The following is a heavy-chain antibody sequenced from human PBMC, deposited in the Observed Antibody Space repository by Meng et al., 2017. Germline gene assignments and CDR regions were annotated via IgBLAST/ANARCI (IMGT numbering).Heavy chain of an antibody. V-gene: IGHV3-72*01. D-gene: IGHD5-12*01. J-gene: IGHJ4*02. CDR2: TRNKANSYTT. CDR1: GFTFSDHY. Sequence: EGQLVGVGGGLVQPGGSLRLSCAASGFTFSDHYMDWVRQAPGKGLEWVGRTRNKANSYTTEYAASVKGRFTISRDNSKNTLYLQMNSLRAEDTAVYYCAKSGYGYDYWGQGTLVTVSS. CDR3: AKSGYGYDY.